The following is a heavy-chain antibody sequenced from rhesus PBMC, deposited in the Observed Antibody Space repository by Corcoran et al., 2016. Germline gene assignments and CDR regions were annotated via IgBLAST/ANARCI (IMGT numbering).Heavy chain of an antibody. D-gene: IGHD5-12*01. CDR2: IYGSSTST. J-gene: IGHJ3*01. Sequence: QVQLQESGPGLVKPSETLSLTCAVSGGSISDSYRWSWIRQPPGKGLEWIGYIYGSSTSTNYNPSLRSRVTISKDTSKNQFSLKLSSVTAADTAVYYCAKPRGYSYSFAFDFWGQGLRVTVSS. CDR3: AKPRGYSYSFAFDF. CDR1: GGSISDSYR. V-gene: IGHV4S10*01.